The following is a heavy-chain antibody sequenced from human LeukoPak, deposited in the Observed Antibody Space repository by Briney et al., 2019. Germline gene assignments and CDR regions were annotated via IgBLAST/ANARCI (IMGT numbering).Heavy chain of an antibody. CDR3: ARDLTGSYYDLDY. Sequence: ASVKVSCKASGYTFTGYYMHWVRQAPGQGLEWMGWINPNSGGTNYAQKFQGRVTMTRDTSISTAYMELSRLRSDDTAVYYCARDLTGSYYDLDYWGQGTLVTVSS. D-gene: IGHD1-26*01. J-gene: IGHJ4*02. CDR1: GYTFTGYY. V-gene: IGHV1-2*02. CDR2: INPNSGGT.